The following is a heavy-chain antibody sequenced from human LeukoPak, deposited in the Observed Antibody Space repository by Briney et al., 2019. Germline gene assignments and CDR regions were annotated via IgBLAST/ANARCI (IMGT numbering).Heavy chain of an antibody. D-gene: IGHD3-3*01. V-gene: IGHV1-8*03. CDR3: ARGDFWSGYYLTYYYYYYMDV. J-gene: IGHJ6*03. CDR1: GYTFTSYD. CDR2: MNPNSGNT. Sequence: ASVKVSCKASGYTFTSYDINWVRQATGQGLEWMGWMNPNSGNTGYAQKFQGRVTITRNTSISTAYMELSSLRSEDTAVYYCARGDFWSGYYLTYYYYYYMDVWGKGTTVTVSS.